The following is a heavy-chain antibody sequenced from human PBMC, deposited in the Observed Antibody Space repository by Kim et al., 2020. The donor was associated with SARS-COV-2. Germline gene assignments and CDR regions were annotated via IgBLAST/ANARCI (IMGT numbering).Heavy chain of an antibody. V-gene: IGHV1-2*02. CDR3: ARAGGMVRGARIWFDP. Sequence: ASVKVSCKASGYTFTGYYMHWVRQAPGQGLEWMGWINPNSGGTNYAQKFQGRVTMTRDTSISTAYMELSRLRSDDTAVYYCARAGGMVRGARIWFDPWGQGTLVTVSS. D-gene: IGHD3-10*01. J-gene: IGHJ5*02. CDR2: INPNSGGT. CDR1: GYTFTGYY.